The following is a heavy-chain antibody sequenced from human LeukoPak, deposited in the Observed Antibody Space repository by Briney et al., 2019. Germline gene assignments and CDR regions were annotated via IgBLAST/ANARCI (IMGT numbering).Heavy chain of an antibody. CDR1: GASISSYY. CDR2: IYYSGNT. J-gene: IGHJ3*02. Sequence: SETLSLTCTVSGASISSYYWSWIRQPPGKGLEWIGYIYYSGNTNYNPSLKSRVTISVETSKNQFSLKLSSVTAADTAVYYCARVREYNYVYDAFDIWGQGTMVTVSS. CDR3: ARVREYNYVYDAFDI. V-gene: IGHV4-59*01. D-gene: IGHD5-18*01.